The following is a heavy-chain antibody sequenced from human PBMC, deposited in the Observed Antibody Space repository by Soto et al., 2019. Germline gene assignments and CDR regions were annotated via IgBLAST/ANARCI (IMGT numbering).Heavy chain of an antibody. J-gene: IGHJ4*02. CDR3: AIYHLELFRFDY. D-gene: IGHD2-2*01. Sequence: QMQLVQSGPEVKKPGASMKVSCKAYDFSFTSHGISWVRQAPGPGLEWMGWISLYNGNTNYAQQFQGRVTMTTDTSTSTAYMELRSLRSDDTAMYFCAIYHLELFRFDYWGQGTLVTVSS. CDR2: ISLYNGNT. V-gene: IGHV1-18*04. CDR1: DFSFTSHG.